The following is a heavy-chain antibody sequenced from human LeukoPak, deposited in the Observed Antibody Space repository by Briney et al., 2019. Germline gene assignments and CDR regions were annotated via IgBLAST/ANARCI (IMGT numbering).Heavy chain of an antibody. D-gene: IGHD3-10*01. J-gene: IGHJ4*02. CDR3: ASTTLLWFGELSY. CDR1: GFTFSSYA. Sequence: GGSLRLSCTASGFTFSSYAMSWVRQAPGKGLEWVSAISGSGGSTYYADSVKGRFTISRDNSKNTLYLQMNSLRAEDTAVYYCASTTLLWFGELSYWGQGTLVTVSS. CDR2: ISGSGGST. V-gene: IGHV3-23*01.